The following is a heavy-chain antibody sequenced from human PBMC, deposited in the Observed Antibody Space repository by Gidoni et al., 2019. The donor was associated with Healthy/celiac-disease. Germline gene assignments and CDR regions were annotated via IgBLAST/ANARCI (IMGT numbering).Heavy chain of an antibody. D-gene: IGHD4-17*01. CDR3: ATTRDYGDYGWFDP. CDR1: GGSISSGDSY. Sequence: QVQLQESGPGLVKPSQTLCLTCTVSGGSISSGDSYWRWIRQPPGKGLEWIGYIYYSGSTYYNPSLKSRVTISVDTSKNQFSLKLSSVTAADTAVYYCATTRDYGDYGWFDPWGQGTLVTVSS. CDR2: IYYSGST. J-gene: IGHJ5*02. V-gene: IGHV4-30-4*01.